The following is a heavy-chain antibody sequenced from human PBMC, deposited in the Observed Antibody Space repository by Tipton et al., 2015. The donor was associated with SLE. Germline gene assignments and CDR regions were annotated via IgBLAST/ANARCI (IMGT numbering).Heavy chain of an antibody. V-gene: IGHV3-15*01. CDR3: TAEKGNFWSDYDAFDI. Sequence: SLRLSCAASGFTFSDYYMSWVRQAPGKGLEWVGRIKSKTDGETTDYAAPVKGRFTISRDDSKNTLYLQMNSLKTEDTAAYYCTAEKGNFWSDYDAFDIWGQGTMVTVSS. D-gene: IGHD3-3*01. CDR1: GFTFSDYY. CDR2: IKSKTDGETT. J-gene: IGHJ3*02.